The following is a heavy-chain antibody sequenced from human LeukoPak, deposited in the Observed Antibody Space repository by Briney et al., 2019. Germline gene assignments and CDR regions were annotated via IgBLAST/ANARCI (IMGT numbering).Heavy chain of an antibody. D-gene: IGHD4-17*01. J-gene: IGHJ4*02. CDR3: ARLTYGDLSPNYFDH. Sequence: SETLSLTCTVSGGSISSSSYYWGWVRQPPGKGLEWIGSIYYSGSTYYNPSLKSRVTISVDTSKDQFSLKLSSVTAADTAVYYCARLTYGDLSPNYFDHWGQGTLVTVSS. CDR2: IYYSGST. V-gene: IGHV4-39*01. CDR1: GGSISSSSYY.